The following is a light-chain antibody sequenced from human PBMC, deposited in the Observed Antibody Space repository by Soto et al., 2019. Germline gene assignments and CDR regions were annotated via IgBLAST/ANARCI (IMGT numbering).Light chain of an antibody. CDR2: GAS. CDR1: QSVSSN. Sequence: EIVMTQSPATLSVSPGERATLSCRASQSVSSNLAWYQQKPGQAPRLLIYGASTRATGIPARFSGSGSGTELTLTISSLQSEDFAVYYCQQYNNWPLYTLGQGTKREIK. CDR3: QQYNNWPLYT. V-gene: IGKV3-15*01. J-gene: IGKJ2*01.